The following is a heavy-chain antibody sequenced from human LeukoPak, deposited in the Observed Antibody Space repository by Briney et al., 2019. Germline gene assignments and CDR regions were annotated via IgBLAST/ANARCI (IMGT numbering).Heavy chain of an antibody. CDR2: IGFDGSKK. V-gene: IGHV3-30*18. J-gene: IGHJ4*02. CDR3: AKEIYYASSAFFDY. D-gene: IGHD3-22*01. Sequence: GGSLRLSSAASGFSFRSYGIHWVRQGPGKGLGWGAVIGFDGSKKYYADSVKGRFTISRDNSKNTLYLQMNSHRTEDTAMYFCAKEIYYASSAFFDYWGQGTLVTVSS. CDR1: GFSFRSYG.